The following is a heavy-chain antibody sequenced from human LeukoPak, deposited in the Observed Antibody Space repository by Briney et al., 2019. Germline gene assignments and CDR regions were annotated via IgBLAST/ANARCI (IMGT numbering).Heavy chain of an antibody. V-gene: IGHV3-74*01. D-gene: IGHD5-12*01. CDR2: INSDGSIT. CDR3: ARDEGTSGYEDY. CDR1: GFTFSTYW. J-gene: IGHJ4*02. Sequence: GGSLRLSCAASGFTFSTYWMHWVRQAPGKGLVWVSRINSDGSITNYADSVKGRFTISRDNAKNTLYLQMNSLRAEDTAIYYCARDEGTSGYEDYWGQGTLVTVSS.